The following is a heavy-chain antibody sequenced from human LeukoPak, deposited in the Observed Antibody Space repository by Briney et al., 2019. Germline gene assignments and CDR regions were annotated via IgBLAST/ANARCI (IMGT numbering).Heavy chain of an antibody. CDR2: ISYDGSNK. Sequence: GGSLRLSCAASGFTFNSYGMHWVRQAPGKGLEWLAVISYDGSNKYFADSVEGRLVVSGDNSNNTLYLHMNTLRPDDTGIYYCAAYHASGTFGYFQHWGQGTLVTVSS. V-gene: IGHV3-30*03. D-gene: IGHD1-7*01. CDR1: GFTFNSYG. CDR3: AAYHASGTFGYFQH. J-gene: IGHJ1*01.